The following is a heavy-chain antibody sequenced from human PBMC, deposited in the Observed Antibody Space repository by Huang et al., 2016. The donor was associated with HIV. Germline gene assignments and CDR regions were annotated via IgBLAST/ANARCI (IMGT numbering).Heavy chain of an antibody. Sequence: QVQLQESGPGLVKPSETLSITCTFSGGSINCYYWSWLRQPPGKGLEWIGYIHYSGSTIYNPSLKRRVTISVDTSKNQCSLKLSSVTAADTAMYYCARNYYDNVDWYFDLWGRGTLVTVSS. CDR1: GGSINCYY. D-gene: IGHD3-22*01. J-gene: IGHJ2*01. V-gene: IGHV4-59*01. CDR3: ARNYYDNVDWYFDL. CDR2: IHYSGST.